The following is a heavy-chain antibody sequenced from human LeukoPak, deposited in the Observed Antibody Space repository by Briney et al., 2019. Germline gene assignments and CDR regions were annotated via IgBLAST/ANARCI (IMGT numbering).Heavy chain of an antibody. CDR2: IYYSGST. V-gene: IGHV4-59*08. D-gene: IGHD5-24*01. CDR1: GGSISSYY. Sequence: NPSETLSLTCTVSGGSISSYYWSWIRQPPGKGLEWIGYIYYSGSTNYNPSLKSRVTISVDTSKNQFSLKLSSVTAADTAVYYCARHTTIADYYYGMDVWGQGTTVTVSS. CDR3: ARHTTIADYYYGMDV. J-gene: IGHJ6*02.